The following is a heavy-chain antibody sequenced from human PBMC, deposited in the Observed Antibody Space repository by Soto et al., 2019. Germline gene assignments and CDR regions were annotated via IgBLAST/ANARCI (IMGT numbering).Heavy chain of an antibody. Sequence: GGSLRLSCAASGFTFSNYAIHWVRQAPDKGLEWVATIWYDGSNEFYADSVKGRFTISRDNAKNSLYLQMNSLRDEDSAVYYCVTDLNWQGHWGQGTLVTVSS. J-gene: IGHJ4*02. V-gene: IGHV3-33*08. CDR3: VTDLNWQGH. CDR2: IWYDGSNE. CDR1: GFTFSNYA.